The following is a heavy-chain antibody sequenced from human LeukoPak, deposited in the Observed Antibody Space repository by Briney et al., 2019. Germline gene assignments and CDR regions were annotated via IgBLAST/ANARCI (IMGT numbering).Heavy chain of an antibody. Sequence: SETLSLTCAVYGGSFSGYYWGWIRQPPGKGLEWIGEINHSGSTNYNPSLKSRVTISVDTSKNQFSLKLSSVTAADTAVYYCAREGYDYGGNPFDYWGQGTLVTVSS. V-gene: IGHV4-34*01. CDR2: INHSGST. CDR3: AREGYDYGGNPFDY. CDR1: GGSFSGYY. D-gene: IGHD4-23*01. J-gene: IGHJ4*02.